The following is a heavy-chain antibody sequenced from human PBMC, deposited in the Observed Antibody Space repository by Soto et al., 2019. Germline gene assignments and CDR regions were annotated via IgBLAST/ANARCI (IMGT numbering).Heavy chain of an antibody. CDR2: INAGNGNT. J-gene: IGHJ4*02. CDR1: GYTFSNYA. D-gene: IGHD3-3*01. CDR3: CHWSGYYPFDY. V-gene: IGHV1-3*01. Sequence: GASVKVSCKASGYTFSNYAMHWVRQAPGQRLEWMGWINAGNGNTKYSQKFQGRVTITRDTSASTAYMELSSLRSEDTAVYYCCHWSGYYPFDYWGQGTLVTVSS.